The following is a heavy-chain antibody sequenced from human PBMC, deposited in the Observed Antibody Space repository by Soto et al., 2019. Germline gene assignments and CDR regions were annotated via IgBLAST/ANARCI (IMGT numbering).Heavy chain of an antibody. Sequence: GGSLRLSCAASGFTFSSYAMSWVRQAPGKGLEWVSAISGSGGSTYYADSVKGRFTISRDNSKNTLYLQMNSLRAEDTAVYYCAKGLNYYGSGRYSPSDAFDIWGQGTMVTVSS. CDR2: ISGSGGST. D-gene: IGHD3-10*01. V-gene: IGHV3-23*01. J-gene: IGHJ3*02. CDR1: GFTFSSYA. CDR3: AKGLNYYGSGRYSPSDAFDI.